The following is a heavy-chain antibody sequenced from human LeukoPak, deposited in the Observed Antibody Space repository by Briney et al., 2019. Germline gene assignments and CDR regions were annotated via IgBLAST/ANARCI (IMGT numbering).Heavy chain of an antibody. Sequence: PSETLSLTCAVYGGSFSGYYWSWIRQPPGKGLEWIWEINHSESTNYNPSLKSRVTISIDTSKNQFSLKLSSVTAADTAVYYCARSELLWFGGVNSGFDYWGQGTLVTVSS. CDR2: INHSEST. CDR3: ARSELLWFGGVNSGFDY. V-gene: IGHV4-34*01. D-gene: IGHD3-10*01. CDR1: GGSFSGYY. J-gene: IGHJ4*02.